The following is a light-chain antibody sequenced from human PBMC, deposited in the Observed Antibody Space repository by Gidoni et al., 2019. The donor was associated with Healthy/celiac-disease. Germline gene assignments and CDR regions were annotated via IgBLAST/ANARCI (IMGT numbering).Light chain of an antibody. CDR3: QKSRGT. CDR1: QDISNY. CDR2: AAS. J-gene: IGKJ1*01. Sequence: DIMLTTSPSSLSASVGDRVTITYRTSQDISNYLVWYQQKPGKVPKHLIYAASTLQSGVPSRFSGSGSGTDITLSISDQQPEDDANYYCQKSRGTFGRGTKVEIK. V-gene: IGKV1-27*01.